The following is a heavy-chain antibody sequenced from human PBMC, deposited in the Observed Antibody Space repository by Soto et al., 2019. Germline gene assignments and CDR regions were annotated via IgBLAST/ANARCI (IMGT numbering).Heavy chain of an antibody. Sequence: ASVKVSCKASGYTFTSYEMYWVRQAPGQGLEWMGIISPSDGSTTYAQKFRGRVTMTRDTSTSTVYMELSSLRSEDTAVYYCARDRRDGYNTFDYWGQGTLVTVSS. CDR1: GYTFTSYE. J-gene: IGHJ4*02. V-gene: IGHV1-46*01. CDR2: ISPSDGST. CDR3: ARDRRDGYNTFDY. D-gene: IGHD5-12*01.